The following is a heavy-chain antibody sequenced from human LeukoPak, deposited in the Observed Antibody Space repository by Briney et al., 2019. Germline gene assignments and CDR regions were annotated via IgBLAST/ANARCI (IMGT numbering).Heavy chain of an antibody. CDR1: GYTFTGYY. CDR3: SRVDSTGYYRGRGPIDY. Sequence: GASVKVSCKASGYTFTGYYIYWVRQAPGQGLEWMGWINPSSGGTNYAQKFQGRVTMTRDTSISTAYMDLTRLRSDDTAVYYCSRVDSTGYYRGRGPIDYWGQGTLVTVSS. J-gene: IGHJ4*02. CDR2: INPSSGGT. V-gene: IGHV1-2*02. D-gene: IGHD3-22*01.